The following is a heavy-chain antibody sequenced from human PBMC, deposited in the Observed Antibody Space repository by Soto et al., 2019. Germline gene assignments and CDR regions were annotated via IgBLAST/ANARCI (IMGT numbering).Heavy chain of an antibody. Sequence: SETLSLTCTVSGGSISSGDYYWSWIRQPPGKGLEWIGYIYYSGSTYYNPSLKSRVTISVDTSKNQFSLKLSSVTAADTAVYYCARDTNWNDGTYYYYYGMDVWGQGTTVTVSS. CDR3: ARDTNWNDGTYYYYYGMDV. CDR1: GGSISSGDYY. V-gene: IGHV4-30-4*01. CDR2: IYYSGST. J-gene: IGHJ6*02. D-gene: IGHD1-20*01.